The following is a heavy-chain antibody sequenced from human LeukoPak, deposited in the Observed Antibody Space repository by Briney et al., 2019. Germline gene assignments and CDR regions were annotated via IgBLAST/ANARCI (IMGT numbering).Heavy chain of an antibody. CDR1: GFTFSSYG. J-gene: IGHJ4*02. Sequence: PGGSLRLSCAASGFTFSSYGMHWVRQAPGKGLEWVAVIWYDGSNKYYADSVKGRFTISRDNSKNTLYLQMNSLRVEDTAFYYCAKAETYMVRGIFDLWGRGTLVTVSS. CDR3: AKAETYMVRGIFDL. CDR2: IWYDGSNK. V-gene: IGHV3-30*02. D-gene: IGHD3-10*01.